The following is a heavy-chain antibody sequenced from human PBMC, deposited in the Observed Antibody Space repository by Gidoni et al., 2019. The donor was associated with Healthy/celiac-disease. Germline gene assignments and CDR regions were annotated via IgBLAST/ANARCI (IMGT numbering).Heavy chain of an antibody. CDR1: GFTFSSYW. V-gene: IGHV3-7*04. CDR3: ARDRVGGSGSPGIFDY. CDR2: IKQDGSEK. Sequence: EVQLVESGGGLVQPGGSLRLSCAASGFTFSSYWMSWVRQAPGKGLEWVANIKQDGSEKYYVDSVKGRFTISRDNAKNSLYLQMNSLRAEDTAVYYCARDRVGGSGSPGIFDYWGQGTLVTVSS. J-gene: IGHJ4*02. D-gene: IGHD3-10*01.